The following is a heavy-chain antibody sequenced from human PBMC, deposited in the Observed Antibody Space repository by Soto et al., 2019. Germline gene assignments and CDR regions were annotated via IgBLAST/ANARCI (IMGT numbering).Heavy chain of an antibody. V-gene: IGHV4-4*02. Sequence: SETLSLTCAVSGVSISSSNWWSWVRQPPGKGLEWIGEIYHSGSTNYNPSLKSRVTISVDTSKNQFSLKLNSVTAADTAVYYCARDLWGYCGTDCYPLDVWGQGTTVTVSS. CDR2: IYHSGST. D-gene: IGHD2-21*02. J-gene: IGHJ6*02. CDR3: ARDLWGYCGTDCYPLDV. CDR1: GVSISSSNW.